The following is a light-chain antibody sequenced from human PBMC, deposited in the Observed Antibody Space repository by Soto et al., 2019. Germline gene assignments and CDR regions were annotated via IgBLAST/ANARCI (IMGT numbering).Light chain of an antibody. Sequence: QSALTQPASVSGSPGQSITVSCTVTSSGFDTYNSVSWYQQHPGKAPRLIIYEVSNRPSGVSNRFSGSKSGNTASLTISGLQAEDEAEHYCSAYARGPLFVFGSGTKATVL. CDR1: SSGFDTYNS. CDR3: SAYARGPLFV. CDR2: EVS. V-gene: IGLV2-14*01. J-gene: IGLJ1*01.